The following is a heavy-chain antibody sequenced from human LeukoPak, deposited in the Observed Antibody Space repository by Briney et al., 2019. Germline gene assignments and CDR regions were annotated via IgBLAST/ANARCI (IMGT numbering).Heavy chain of an antibody. J-gene: IGHJ4*02. CDR3: ARGFIVVVPAASRYFDY. CDR2: IYYSGST. D-gene: IGHD2-2*01. V-gene: IGHV4-31*03. Sequence: PSQTLSLTCTVSGGSISSGGYYWSWIRQHPGKGLEWIGYIYYSGSTYYNPSLKSRVTISVDTSKNQFSLKLSSVTAADTAVYYCARGFIVVVPAASRYFDYWGQGTLVTVSS. CDR1: GGSISSGGYY.